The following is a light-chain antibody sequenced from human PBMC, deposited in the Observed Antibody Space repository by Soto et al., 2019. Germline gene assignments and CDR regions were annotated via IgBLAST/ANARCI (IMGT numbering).Light chain of an antibody. J-gene: IGKJ5*01. CDR1: QSVSSN. V-gene: IGKV3-15*01. CDR2: GAS. Sequence: EIVMTQSPATLSVSPGESATLSCRASQSVSSNLAWYQQKPGQAPRLLIYGASTRATGIPARFSGSGSETEFTLTISSLQSEDFAVYYCQQYGSSQITFGQGTRLEIK. CDR3: QQYGSSQIT.